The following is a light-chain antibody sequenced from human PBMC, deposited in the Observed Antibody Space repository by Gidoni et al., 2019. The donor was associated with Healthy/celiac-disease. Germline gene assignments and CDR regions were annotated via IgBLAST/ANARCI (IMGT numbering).Light chain of an antibody. V-gene: IGKV3-11*01. J-gene: IGKJ4*01. CDR2: DAS. CDR3: QQRSNWPPEVT. Sequence: EIVLTQSPATLSLSPGERATLSCRASQSVSSYLAWSQQKPGPAPRLLSYDASNRATGIPARFSGSGSGTDFPLTISSLEPEDFAVYYCQQRSNWPPEVTFGGGTKVEI. CDR1: QSVSSY.